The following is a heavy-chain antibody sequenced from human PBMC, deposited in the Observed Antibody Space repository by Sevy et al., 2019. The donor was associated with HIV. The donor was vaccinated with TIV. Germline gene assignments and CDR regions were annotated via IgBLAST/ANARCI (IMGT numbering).Heavy chain of an antibody. D-gene: IGHD1-7*01. CDR1: GFTFNSYA. Sequence: GGSLRLSCAASGFTFNSYAMNWVRQAPGKGLEWVSTISGSGVTTYHADSVKGRFTISRDNSKNTLYLQMNSLRVEDTAVYYCAKSKNYLDAFDIWGQGTKVTVSS. V-gene: IGHV3-23*01. CDR2: ISGSGVTT. CDR3: AKSKNYLDAFDI. J-gene: IGHJ3*02.